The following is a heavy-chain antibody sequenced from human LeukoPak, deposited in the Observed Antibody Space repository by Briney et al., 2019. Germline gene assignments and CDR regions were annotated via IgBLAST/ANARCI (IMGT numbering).Heavy chain of an antibody. J-gene: IGHJ6*04. V-gene: IGHV1-18*01. D-gene: IGHD1-26*01. Sequence: ASVKVSCKASGYTFTSYGISWVRQAPGQGREWMGWISAYNGNTNYAQKLQGRVTMTTDTSTSTAYMELRSLRSDDTAVYYCARNQYSGSYSPRDGMDVWGKGTTVTVSS. CDR1: GYTFTSYG. CDR3: ARNQYSGSYSPRDGMDV. CDR2: ISAYNGNT.